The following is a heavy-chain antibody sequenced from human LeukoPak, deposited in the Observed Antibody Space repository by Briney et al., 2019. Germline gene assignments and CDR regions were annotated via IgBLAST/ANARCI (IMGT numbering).Heavy chain of an antibody. J-gene: IGHJ6*02. D-gene: IGHD3-10*01. CDR3: ARGWKGSGSYYRGPYYYGMDV. V-gene: IGHV4-34*01. Sequence: PSETLSLTCAVYGGSFSGYYWSWIRQPPGKGLEWIGEINHSGSTNYNPSLKSRVTISVDTSKNQFSLKLSSVTAADTAVYYCARGWKGSGSYYRGPYYYGMDVWGQGTTVTVSS. CDR2: INHSGST. CDR1: GGSFSGYY.